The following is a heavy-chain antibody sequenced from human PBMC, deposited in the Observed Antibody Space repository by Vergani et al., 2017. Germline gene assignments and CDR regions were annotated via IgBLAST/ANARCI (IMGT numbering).Heavy chain of an antibody. CDR1: GGSISSGSYY. D-gene: IGHD2-15*01. Sequence: QVQLQESGPGLVKPSQTLSLTCTVSGGSISSGSYYWSWIRQPAGKGLEWIGRIYTSGSTNYNPSLKSRVTISVDRSKNQYSLKLSSVTAAYTAVYYCAREGSGGSGDACDIWGQGTMVTVSS. V-gene: IGHV4-61*02. J-gene: IGHJ3*02. CDR3: AREGSGGSGDACDI. CDR2: IYTSGST.